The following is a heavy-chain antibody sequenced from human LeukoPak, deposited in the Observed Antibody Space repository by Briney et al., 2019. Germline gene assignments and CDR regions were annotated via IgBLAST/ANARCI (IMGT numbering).Heavy chain of an antibody. CDR1: GFTVSYSY. D-gene: IGHD4-17*01. CDR3: ARDQGYGDFLGY. V-gene: IGHV3-53*01. Sequence: GGSLRLSCSGSGFTVSYSYMSWVRQAPGKGLEWVSIIYSGGSTYYADSAKGRFTISRDNSKNTLYLQMNSLRAEDTAIYYCARDQGYGDFLGYWGQGTLVTVSS. J-gene: IGHJ4*02. CDR2: IYSGGST.